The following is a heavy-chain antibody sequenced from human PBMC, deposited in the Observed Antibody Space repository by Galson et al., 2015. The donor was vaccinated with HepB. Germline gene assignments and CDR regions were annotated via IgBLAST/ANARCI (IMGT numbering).Heavy chain of an antibody. CDR3: SAGYCSSSSCSTIRLALDY. V-gene: IGHV3-49*03. CDR2: IRSKAFGGTV. Sequence: SLRLSCAASGLTFGDYFMSWFRQAPGKGLECVGFIRSKAFGGTVEYAASVKGRFSISRDDSKSIAYLQMNSLKTEDTAMYYCSAGYCSSSSCSTIRLALDYWGQGNLVTVSS. D-gene: IGHD2-2*02. J-gene: IGHJ4*02. CDR1: GLTFGDYF.